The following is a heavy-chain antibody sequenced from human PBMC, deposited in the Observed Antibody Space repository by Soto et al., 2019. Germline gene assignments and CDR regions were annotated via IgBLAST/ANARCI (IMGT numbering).Heavy chain of an antibody. J-gene: IGHJ5*02. CDR3: PTAYVRIAASRYSQFHP. V-gene: IGHV6-1*01. D-gene: IGHD2-21*01. CDR2: TYYRSKWYN. Sequence: SPTLSLTCASSGDSVSSNSAAWNWIRQSPSRGLAWLGRTYYRSKWYNDYAVSVKSRKTINPDTSKNQFSMQLNSVTPEETAVDSCPTAYVRIAASRYSQFHPCRQGTLVTLSS. CDR1: GDSVSSNSAA.